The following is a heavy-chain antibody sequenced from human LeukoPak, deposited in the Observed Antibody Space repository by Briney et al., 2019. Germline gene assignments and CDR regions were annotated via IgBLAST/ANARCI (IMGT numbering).Heavy chain of an antibody. D-gene: IGHD6-6*01. V-gene: IGHV3-11*04. J-gene: IGHJ6*03. CDR3: ARDPYSSSSLYYYMDV. CDR2: ISSSGSTI. Sequence: GGSLRLSCAASGFTFSDYYMSWIRQAPGKGLEWVSYISSSGSTIYYADSVKGRFTISRDNAKNSLYLQMNSLRAEDTAVYYCARDPYSSSSLYYYMDVWGKGTTVTVSS. CDR1: GFTFSDYY.